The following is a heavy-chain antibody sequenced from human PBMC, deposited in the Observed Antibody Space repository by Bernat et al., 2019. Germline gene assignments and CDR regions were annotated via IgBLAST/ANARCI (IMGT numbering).Heavy chain of an antibody. V-gene: IGHV3-7*04. J-gene: IGHJ5*02. CDR1: GFTFISYW. Sequence: EVQLVESGGGLVQPGGSLRLSCAASGFTFISYWMSWVRQAPGKGLEWVANIKQDGSEKYYVDSVNGRFTISRDNAKNSLYLQMNSLRAEDTAVYYCARDYMGWFDPWGQGTLVSVSS. CDR2: IKQDGSEK. CDR3: ARDYMGWFDP. D-gene: IGHD3-10*01.